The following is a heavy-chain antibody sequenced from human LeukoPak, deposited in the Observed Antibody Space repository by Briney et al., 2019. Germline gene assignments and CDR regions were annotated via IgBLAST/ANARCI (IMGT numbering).Heavy chain of an antibody. Sequence: ASVKVSCKVSGYTLTELSMHWVRQAPGKGLEWMGGFDPEDGETIYAQKFQGRVTMTEDTSTSTAYMDLRSLRSDDTAVYYCARDRHRRHYYDSSLHPPLDYWGQGTLVTVSS. CDR3: ARDRHRRHYYDSSLHPPLDY. D-gene: IGHD3-22*01. CDR1: GYTLTELS. J-gene: IGHJ4*02. V-gene: IGHV1-24*01. CDR2: FDPEDGET.